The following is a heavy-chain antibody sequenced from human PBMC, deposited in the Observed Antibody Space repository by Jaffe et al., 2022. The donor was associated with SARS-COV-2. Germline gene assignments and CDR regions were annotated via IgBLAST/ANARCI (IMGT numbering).Heavy chain of an antibody. Sequence: QVQLQESGPGLVKPSQTLSLTCTVSGGSISSGGYYWNWIRQQPGEGLEWIGYIYYTGTTAYNPSLKSRVSISLDTSQNQFSLKLTSVTAADTAVYYCARDSLTYFYDSTGYAWGQGILVTVSS. V-gene: IGHV4-31*03. CDR2: IYYTGTT. D-gene: IGHD3-22*01. CDR1: GGSISSGGYY. CDR3: ARDSLTYFYDSTGYA. J-gene: IGHJ4*02.